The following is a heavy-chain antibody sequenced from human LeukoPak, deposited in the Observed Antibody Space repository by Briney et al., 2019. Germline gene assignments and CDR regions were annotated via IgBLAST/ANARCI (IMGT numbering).Heavy chain of an antibody. D-gene: IGHD3-10*01. V-gene: IGHV3-11*01. CDR1: GFTFSDYY. J-gene: IGHJ4*02. Sequence: KPGGSLRLSCVASGFTFSDYYMSWIRQAPGKGLEWLSYISGGGGAIHYTDSVKGRFTISRDHAKNSLYLQIDSLRVEDTALYYCARFESSMVRGFMVKGAINDYWGQGTLVTVSS. CDR3: ARFESSMVRGFMVKGAINDY. CDR2: ISGGGGAI.